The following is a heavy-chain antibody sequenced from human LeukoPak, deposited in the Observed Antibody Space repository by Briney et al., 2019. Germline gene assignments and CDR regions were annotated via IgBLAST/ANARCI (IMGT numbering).Heavy chain of an antibody. V-gene: IGHV3-30-3*01. D-gene: IGHD1-26*01. J-gene: IGHJ3*02. CDR1: GFTFSSYA. Sequence: GGSLRLSCAASGFTFSSYAMHWVRQAPGKGLEWVAVISYDGSNKYYADSVKGRFTISRDNSKNTLYLQMNSLRAEDTAVYYCARQFDGSHPNAFDIWGQGTMVTVSS. CDR3: ARQFDGSHPNAFDI. CDR2: ISYDGSNK.